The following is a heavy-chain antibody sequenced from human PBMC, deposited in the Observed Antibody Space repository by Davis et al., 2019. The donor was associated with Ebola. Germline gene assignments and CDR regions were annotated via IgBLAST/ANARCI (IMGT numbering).Heavy chain of an antibody. CDR3: AGDGDS. J-gene: IGHJ4*02. CDR2: IYYSGST. CDR1: GGSISSYY. V-gene: IGHV4-59*01. Sequence: SETLSLTCTVSGGSISSYYWSWIRQPPGKGLEWIGYIYYSGSTNYNPSLKSRVTISVDTSKNQFSLKLSSVTAADTAVYYCAGDGDSWGQGTLVTVSS.